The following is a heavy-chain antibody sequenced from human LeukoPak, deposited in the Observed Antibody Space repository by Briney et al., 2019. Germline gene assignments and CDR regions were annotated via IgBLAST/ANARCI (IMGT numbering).Heavy chain of an antibody. CDR1: GGSFSGYY. Sequence: SETLSLTCAVYGGSFSGYYWRCIRQPPGKGLEWIGEIYHSGSTNYNPSLKSRVTISVDTSKNQFSLKLSSVTAADTAVYYCARRRTYSSSGLFRNRAIDYWGQGTLVTVSS. CDR2: IYHSGST. D-gene: IGHD6-6*01. CDR3: ARRRTYSSSGLFRNRAIDY. J-gene: IGHJ4*02. V-gene: IGHV4-34*01.